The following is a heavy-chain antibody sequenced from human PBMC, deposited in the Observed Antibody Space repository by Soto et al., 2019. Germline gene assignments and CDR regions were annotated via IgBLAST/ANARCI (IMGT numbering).Heavy chain of an antibody. J-gene: IGHJ4*02. CDR2: ISPYSGYT. CDR1: GYSFMKYG. D-gene: IGHD2-2*01. V-gene: IGHV1-18*01. Sequence: ASVKVSCKGFGYSFMKYGINWVRQAPGQGLEWVGWISPYSGYTHSAQKFHGRLTLTTDTAASTAYMELRILRSADTALYYCAREVSALIPAAQPSRFDSWGQGTLVTVSS. CDR3: AREVSALIPAAQPSRFDS.